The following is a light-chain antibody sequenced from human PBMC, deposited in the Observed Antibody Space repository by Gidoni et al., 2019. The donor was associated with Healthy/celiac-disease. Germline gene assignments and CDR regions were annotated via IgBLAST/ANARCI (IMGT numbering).Light chain of an antibody. J-gene: IGKJ5*01. Sequence: EIVLTQSPATLSLSLGERATLTCRASQSVSSYLAWYQQKPGQAPRLLIYDASNTATGIPARFSGSESGTDFTLTFSSLEPKEFAVYYCQRRSNWITFGQGTRLEIK. V-gene: IGKV3-11*01. CDR3: QRRSNWIT. CDR1: QSVSSY. CDR2: DAS.